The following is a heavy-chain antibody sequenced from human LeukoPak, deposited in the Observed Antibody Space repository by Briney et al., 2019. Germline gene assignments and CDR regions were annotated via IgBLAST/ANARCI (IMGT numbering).Heavy chain of an antibody. CDR2: ISGSGGST. CDR1: GFTFSSSA. D-gene: IGHD1-1*01. Sequence: GGSLRLSCAASGFTFSSSAMSWVRPAPGKGLEWVSAISGSGGSTYYADSVKGRFTISRDNSKNTLYLQVNSLRAEDTAVYYCAKASFNWNDVGYWGQGTQVTVSS. J-gene: IGHJ4*02. V-gene: IGHV3-23*01. CDR3: AKASFNWNDVGY.